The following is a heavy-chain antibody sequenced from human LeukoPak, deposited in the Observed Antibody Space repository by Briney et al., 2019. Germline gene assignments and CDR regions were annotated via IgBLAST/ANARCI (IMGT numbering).Heavy chain of an antibody. D-gene: IGHD3-3*01. CDR3: AKDLEWLLTVPYFDY. CDR1: GFTFSSYA. V-gene: IGHV3-23*01. J-gene: IGHJ4*02. Sequence: GGSLRLSCAASGFTFSSYAMSWVRQAPGKGLEWVSAISGSGGSTYYADSVKGRFTISRDNSKSTLYLQMNSLRAEDTAVYYCAKDLEWLLTVPYFDYWGQGTLVTVSS. CDR2: ISGSGGST.